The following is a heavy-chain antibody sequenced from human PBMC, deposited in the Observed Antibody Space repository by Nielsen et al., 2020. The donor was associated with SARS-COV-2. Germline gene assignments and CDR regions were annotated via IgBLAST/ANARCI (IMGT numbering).Heavy chain of an antibody. CDR2: IIPIFGTA. D-gene: IGHD2-21*01. Sequence: SVKVSCKASGGTFSSYAISWVRQAPGQGLEWMGGIIPIFGTANYAQKFQGRVTITADESTSTAYMELSSLRSEDTAVYYCARNGISGGWFDPWGQGTLVTVSS. CDR3: ARNGISGGWFDP. V-gene: IGHV1-69*13. J-gene: IGHJ5*02. CDR1: GGTFSSYA.